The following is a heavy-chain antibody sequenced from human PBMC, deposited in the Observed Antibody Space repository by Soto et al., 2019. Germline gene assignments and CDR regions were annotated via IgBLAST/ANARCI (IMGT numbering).Heavy chain of an antibody. V-gene: IGHV3-23*01. CDR2: ISGSGGST. CDR3: AKNSIAVARTGYFQH. CDR1: GFTFCIYA. Sequence: PGGSLRLSCAASGFTFCIYAMSWVRQAPGKGLEWVSAISGSGGSTYYADSVKGRFTISRDNSKNTLYLQMNSLRAEDTAVYYCAKNSIAVARTGYFQHWGQGTLVTVSS. J-gene: IGHJ1*01. D-gene: IGHD6-19*01.